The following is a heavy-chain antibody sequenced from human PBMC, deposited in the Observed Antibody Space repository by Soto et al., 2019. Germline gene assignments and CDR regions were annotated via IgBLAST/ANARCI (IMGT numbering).Heavy chain of an antibody. V-gene: IGHV4-39*01. CDR2: IYYSGST. CDR1: GGSISSSSYY. CDR3: ARGYSGYDLRDYYYYYYMDV. Sequence: SETLSLTCTVSGGSISSSSYYWGWIRQPPGKGLEWIGSIYYSGSTYYNPSLKSRVTISVDTSKNQFSLKLSSVTAADTAVYYCARGYSGYDLRDYYYYYYMDVWGKGTTVTVSS. J-gene: IGHJ6*03. D-gene: IGHD5-12*01.